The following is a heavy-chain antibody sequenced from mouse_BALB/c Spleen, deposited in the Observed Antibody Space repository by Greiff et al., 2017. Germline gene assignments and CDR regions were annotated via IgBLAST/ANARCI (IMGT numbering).Heavy chain of an antibody. V-gene: IGHV3-6*02. CDR2: ISYDGSN. CDR3: ASLGRLDY. J-gene: IGHJ2*01. Sequence: EVKVEESGPGLVKPSQSLSLTCSVTGYSITSGYYWNWIRQFPGNKLEWMGYISYDGSNNYNPSLKNRISITRDTSKNQFFLKLNSVTTEDTATYYCASLGRLDYWGQGTTVTVSS. D-gene: IGHD4-1*01. CDR1: GYSITSGYY.